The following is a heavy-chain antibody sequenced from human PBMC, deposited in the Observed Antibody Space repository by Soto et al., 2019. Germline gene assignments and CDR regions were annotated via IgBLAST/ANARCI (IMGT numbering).Heavy chain of an antibody. CDR1: GGSISGYY. CDR3: AREPYCSGGTCLGY. Sequence: SETLSLTCTVSGGSISGYYWSWIRQPPGKGLEWIGYIYYSGSTNYNPSLKSRVTISVDTSKNQFSLRLSSVTAADTAVYYCAREPYCSGGTCLGYWGQGTMVTVSS. J-gene: IGHJ4*02. V-gene: IGHV4-59*01. D-gene: IGHD2-15*01. CDR2: IYYSGST.